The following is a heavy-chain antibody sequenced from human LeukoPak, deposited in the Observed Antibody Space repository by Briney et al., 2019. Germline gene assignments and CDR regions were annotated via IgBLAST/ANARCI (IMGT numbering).Heavy chain of an antibody. CDR2: MSPNTGKT. J-gene: IGHJ4*02. Sequence: ASVKVSCKASGYTFTTYDINWVRQATGQGLEWMGWMSPNTGKTDYAQKFQGRVTMTRNTSISTAYMELSSLRSEDTAVYYCARCLVGATSDYWGQGTLVTVSS. V-gene: IGHV1-8*02. CDR1: GYTFTTYD. D-gene: IGHD1-26*01. CDR3: ARCLVGATSDY.